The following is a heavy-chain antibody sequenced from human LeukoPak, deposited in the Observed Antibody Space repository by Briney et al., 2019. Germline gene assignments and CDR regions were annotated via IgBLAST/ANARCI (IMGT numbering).Heavy chain of an antibody. D-gene: IGHD6-6*01. V-gene: IGHV3-23*01. CDR3: AKTISVARYCFDY. CDR1: GFTFSSYA. Sequence: GGSLGLSCAASGFTFSSYAMSWVRQAPGKGLEWVSAISGSGGSTYYADSVKGRFTISRDNSKNTLHLRMNSLRAEDTAVYYCAKTISVARYCFDYWGQGTLVTVSS. CDR2: ISGSGGST. J-gene: IGHJ4*02.